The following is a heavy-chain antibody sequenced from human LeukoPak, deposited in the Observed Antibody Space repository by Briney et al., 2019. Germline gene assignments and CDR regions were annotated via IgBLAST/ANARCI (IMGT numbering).Heavy chain of an antibody. J-gene: IGHJ6*02. D-gene: IGHD2-21*01. V-gene: IGHV3-7*05. Sequence: GGSLRLSCTAPEFPFGTYWMTWVRQAPGKGLEWVGNIVQDGSEKYYVDSVKGRFTISRDNTKNLLYLQMTSLRAEDTAVYYCARGFQGLDVWGQGTTVTVSS. CDR1: EFPFGTYW. CDR3: ARGFQGLDV. CDR2: IVQDGSEK.